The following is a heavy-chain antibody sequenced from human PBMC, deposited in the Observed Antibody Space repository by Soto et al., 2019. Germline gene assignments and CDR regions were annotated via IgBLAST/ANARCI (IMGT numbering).Heavy chain of an antibody. Sequence: SETLSLTCTVSGGSISSYYWSWIRQPPGKGLEWIGYIYHSGSTNYNPSLKSRVTISVDTSKNQFSLKLSSVTAADTAVYYCARDSSGYDYWGQGTLVTVSS. D-gene: IGHD3-22*01. CDR3: ARDSSGYDY. CDR1: GGSISSYY. J-gene: IGHJ4*02. V-gene: IGHV4-59*01. CDR2: IYHSGST.